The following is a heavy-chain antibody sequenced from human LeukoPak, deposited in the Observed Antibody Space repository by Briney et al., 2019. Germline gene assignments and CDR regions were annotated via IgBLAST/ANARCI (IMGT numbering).Heavy chain of an antibody. CDR3: AKVGAVAAVEN. CDR1: GFTVSSKY. CDR2: IYTGETT. Sequence: GWSLRLSCAASGFTVSSKYMSWVRQAPGKGLEWVSVIYTGETTYYADSVKGRFTISRDNSKNTLYLQMDGLRVEDTAVYYCAKVGAVAAVENWGQGTLVTVSS. V-gene: IGHV3-66*01. J-gene: IGHJ4*02. D-gene: IGHD6-19*01.